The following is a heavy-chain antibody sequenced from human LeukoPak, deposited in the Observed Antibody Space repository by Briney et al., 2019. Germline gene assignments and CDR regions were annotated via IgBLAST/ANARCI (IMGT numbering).Heavy chain of an antibody. CDR3: ASEGYCSGGSCLNWFDP. J-gene: IGHJ5*02. D-gene: IGHD2-15*01. V-gene: IGHV4-34*01. Sequence: SETLSLTCAVYGGSFSGYYWSWIRQPPGKGLEWIGEINHSGSTYYNPSLKSRVTISVDTSKNQFSLKLSSVTAADTAVYYCASEGYCSGGSCLNWFDPWGQGTLVTVSS. CDR2: INHSGST. CDR1: GGSFSGYY.